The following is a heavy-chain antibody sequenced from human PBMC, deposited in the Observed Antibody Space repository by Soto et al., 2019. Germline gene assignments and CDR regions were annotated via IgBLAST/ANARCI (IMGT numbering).Heavy chain of an antibody. V-gene: IGHV3-9*01. CDR2: ISWNSGSI. D-gene: IGHD5-18*01. Sequence: GGSLRLSCAASGFTFDDYAMHWVRQAPGKGLEWVSGISWNSGSIGYADSVKGRFTISRDNAKNSPYLQMNSLRAEDTALYYCAKAPTHVDTAMASPFFDYWGQGTLVTVSS. J-gene: IGHJ4*02. CDR1: GFTFDDYA. CDR3: AKAPTHVDTAMASPFFDY.